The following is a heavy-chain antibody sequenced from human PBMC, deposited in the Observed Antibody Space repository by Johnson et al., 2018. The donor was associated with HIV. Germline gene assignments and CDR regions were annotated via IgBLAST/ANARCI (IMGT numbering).Heavy chain of an antibody. CDR1: GFTFSTCA. Sequence: QVQLVESGGGVVQPGRSLRLSCAASGFTFSTCAMHWVRQAPGKGLEWVSVVWYDGTNKYYADSVKGRFTISRDNSKNTLYLQMNSLRAEDTAVYYCAKVRGDFWSGYYGGLNDAFDIWGQGTMVTVSS. J-gene: IGHJ3*02. CDR3: AKVRGDFWSGYYGGLNDAFDI. V-gene: IGHV3-33*06. D-gene: IGHD3-3*01. CDR2: VWYDGTNK.